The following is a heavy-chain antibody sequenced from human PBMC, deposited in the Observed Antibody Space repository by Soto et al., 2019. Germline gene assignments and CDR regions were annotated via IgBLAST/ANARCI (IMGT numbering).Heavy chain of an antibody. Sequence: GESLKISCKGSGYSFTSYWIGWVRQMPGKGLEWMGIIYPGDSDTRYSPSFQGQVTISADKSISTAYLQWSSLKASDTAMYYCARHLNPGIAVAGTFPYYYYMDVWGKGTTVTVSS. CDR3: ARHLNPGIAVAGTFPYYYYMDV. J-gene: IGHJ6*03. CDR1: GYSFTSYW. CDR2: IYPGDSDT. V-gene: IGHV5-51*01. D-gene: IGHD6-19*01.